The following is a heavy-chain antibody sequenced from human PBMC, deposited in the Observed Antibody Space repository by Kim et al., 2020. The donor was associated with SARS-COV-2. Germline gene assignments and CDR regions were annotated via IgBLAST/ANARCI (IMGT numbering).Heavy chain of an antibody. J-gene: IGHJ4*02. V-gene: IGHV3-23*01. CDR3: AKGWGDTAMVVDY. D-gene: IGHD5-18*01. Sequence: YSGAVKGRFTNSRDNAKNTLYVQMNSRRAEDRAVCYCAKGWGDTAMVVDYWGQGTLVTLSS.